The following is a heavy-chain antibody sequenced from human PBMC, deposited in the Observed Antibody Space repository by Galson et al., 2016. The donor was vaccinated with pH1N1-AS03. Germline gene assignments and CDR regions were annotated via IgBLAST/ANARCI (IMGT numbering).Heavy chain of an antibody. CDR2: VKGVFRTT. D-gene: IGHD3-9*01. Sequence: SVKVSCKASGLTFSSYAISWVRQAPGQGLEWMGGVKGVFRTTNYAKKFQGRITITMDQSTGTAYMEVSSLRAEDTAVYYCATAGNYFDIRRFDYWGQGTPVTVSS. V-gene: IGHV1-69*05. J-gene: IGHJ4*02. CDR3: ATAGNYFDIRRFDY. CDR1: GLTFSSYA.